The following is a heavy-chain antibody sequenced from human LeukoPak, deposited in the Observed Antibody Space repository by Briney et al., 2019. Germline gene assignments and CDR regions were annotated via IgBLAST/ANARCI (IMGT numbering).Heavy chain of an antibody. CDR3: AREILRFDI. CDR1: GYSFNSQG. V-gene: IGHV7-4-1*02. CDR2: INTDSGNP. Sequence: ASVKVSYKASGYSFNSQGMNWVRQAPGQGLEWMGWINTDSGNPTYAQGFTGRFVFSLDSSVSTAYLQISNLMPEDTAKYYCAREILRFDIWGQGTMVIVSS. J-gene: IGHJ3*02.